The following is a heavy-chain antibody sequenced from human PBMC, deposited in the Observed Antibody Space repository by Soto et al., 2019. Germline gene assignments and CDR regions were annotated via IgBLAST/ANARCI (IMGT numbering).Heavy chain of an antibody. J-gene: IGHJ4*02. CDR2: ISGSGGST. Sequence: GGSLRLSCAASGFTFSSYAMSWVRQAPGKGLEWVSAISGSGGSTYYADSVKGRFTISRDNSKNTLYLQMNSLRAEDTAVYYCAKDLSRRGEIVGAKSGPTFDFWGQGTLVTVSS. CDR3: AKDLSRRGEIVGAKSGPTFDF. D-gene: IGHD5-12*01. CDR1: GFTFSSYA. V-gene: IGHV3-23*01.